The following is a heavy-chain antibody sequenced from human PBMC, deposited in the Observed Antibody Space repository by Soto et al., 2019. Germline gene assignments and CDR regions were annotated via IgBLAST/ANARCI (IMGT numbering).Heavy chain of an antibody. CDR1: GFTFSSYS. D-gene: IGHD2-15*01. J-gene: IGHJ4*02. V-gene: IGHV3-21*01. CDR2: ISSSSSYI. Sequence: GGSLRLSCAASGFTFSSYSMNWVRQAPGKGLEWASSISSSSSYIYYADSVKGRFTISRDNAKNSLYLQMNSLRAEDTAVYYCAREDIVVVVAATHFDYWGQGTLVTVSS. CDR3: AREDIVVVVAATHFDY.